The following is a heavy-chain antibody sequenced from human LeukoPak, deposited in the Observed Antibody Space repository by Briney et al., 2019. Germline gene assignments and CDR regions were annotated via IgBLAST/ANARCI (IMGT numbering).Heavy chain of an antibody. CDR2: IKQDGSEK. CDR1: GFTFSSYW. Sequence: GGSLRLSCAAFGFTFSSYWMSWVRQAPGKGLEWVANIKQDGSEKYYVDSVKGRFTISRDNAKNSLYLQMNSLRVEDTAVYYCARDRSYGSGSLDIDYWGQGTLVTVSS. V-gene: IGHV3-7*01. J-gene: IGHJ4*02. CDR3: ARDRSYGSGSLDIDY. D-gene: IGHD3-10*01.